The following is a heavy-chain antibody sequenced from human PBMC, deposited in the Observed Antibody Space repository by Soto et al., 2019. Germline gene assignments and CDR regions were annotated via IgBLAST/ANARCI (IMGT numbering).Heavy chain of an antibody. V-gene: IGHV1-46*03. D-gene: IGHD3-10*01. CDR1: GYTFTSYY. CDR2: INPSGGST. Sequence: QVQLVQSGAEVKKPGASAKVSCKASGYTFTSYYMHWVRQAPGQGLEWMGIINPSGGSTSYAQKFQGRVTMTRDTSTSTVYMELSSLRSEDTAVYYCAKGFGELLDWFDPWGQGTLVTVSS. J-gene: IGHJ5*02. CDR3: AKGFGELLDWFDP.